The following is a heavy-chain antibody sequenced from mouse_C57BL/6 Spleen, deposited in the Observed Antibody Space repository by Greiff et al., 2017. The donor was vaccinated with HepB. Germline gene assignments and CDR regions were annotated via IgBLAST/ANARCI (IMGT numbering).Heavy chain of an antibody. CDR3: ARKGETYYYAMDY. V-gene: IGHV1-69*01. CDR1: GYTFTSYW. CDR2: IDPSDSYT. J-gene: IGHJ4*01. Sequence: QVHLQQPGAELVMPGASVKLSCKASGYTFTSYWMHWVKQRPGQGLEWIGEIDPSDSYTNYNQKFKGKSTLTVDKSSSTAYMQLSSLTSEDSAVYYCARKGETYYYAMDYWGQGTSVTVSS.